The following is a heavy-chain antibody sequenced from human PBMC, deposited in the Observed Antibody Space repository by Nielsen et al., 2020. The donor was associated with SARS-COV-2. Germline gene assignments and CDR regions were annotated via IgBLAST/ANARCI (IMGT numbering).Heavy chain of an antibody. CDR1: GGTFSSYA. CDR3: ARDLAMYNWNLMYYFDY. J-gene: IGHJ4*02. CDR2: IIPIFGTA. V-gene: IGHV1-69*13. Sequence: SVKVSCKASGGTFSSYAISWVRQAPGQGLEWMGGIIPIFGTANYAQKFQGRVTITADESTSTAYMELSSLRSEDTAVYYCARDLAMYNWNLMYYFDYWGQGTLVTVSS. D-gene: IGHD1-20*01.